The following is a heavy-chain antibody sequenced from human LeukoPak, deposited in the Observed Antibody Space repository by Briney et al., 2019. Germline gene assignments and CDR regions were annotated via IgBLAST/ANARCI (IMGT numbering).Heavy chain of an antibody. CDR2: DYYTGRT. V-gene: IGHV4-59*01. CDR1: GRSHNIFF. J-gene: IGHJ4*02. CDR3: ARYNGLPRGFTAVDF. D-gene: IGHD3-10*01. Sequence: PSETLSLTCGVSGRSHNIFFGIGIPDAPGKGREGGGEDYYTGRTQKNHSLNSRVAISVEESTNQYSLILRSVTTADTAVYYCARYNGLPRGFTAVDFWGQGTLVTVSS.